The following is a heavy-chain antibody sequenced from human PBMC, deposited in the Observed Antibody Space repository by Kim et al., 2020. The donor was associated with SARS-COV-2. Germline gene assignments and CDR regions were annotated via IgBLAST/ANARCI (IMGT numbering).Heavy chain of an antibody. D-gene: IGHD6-19*01. CDR3: AREAISSGWSNYYFDY. CDR2: IWYDGSNK. V-gene: IGHV3-33*01. CDR1: GFTFSSYG. Sequence: GGFLRLSCAASGFTFSSYGMHWVRQAPGKGLEWVAVIWYDGSNKYYADSVKGRFTISRDNSKNTLYLQMNSLRAEDTAVYYCAREAISSGWSNYYFDYWGQGTLVTVSS. J-gene: IGHJ4*02.